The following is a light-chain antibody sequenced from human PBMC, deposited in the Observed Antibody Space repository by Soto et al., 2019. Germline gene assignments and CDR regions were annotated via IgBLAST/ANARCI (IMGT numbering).Light chain of an antibody. CDR2: DVS. J-gene: IGKJ2*01. Sequence: ETVLTQSPATLSLSPGERATLSCRASQSVKNVLAWYQQKPGQAPRLLIYDVSKRATGIPARFSGGGSGTDFTLTISNVEPEDVGIYYCQQRYDWLYTFGQGTKVEI. CDR1: QSVKNV. CDR3: QQRYDWLYT. V-gene: IGKV3-11*01.